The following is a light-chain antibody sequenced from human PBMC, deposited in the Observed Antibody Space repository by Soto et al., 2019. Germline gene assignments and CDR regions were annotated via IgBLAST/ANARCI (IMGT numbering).Light chain of an antibody. J-gene: IGKJ5*01. Sequence: VGDRVIITCRASQTTSSWLAWYQQKPGEAPNLLIYDTSSLQSGVPSRFSGSGSGTEFTHTISSLQPDDFATYYCQQYNSFPFTFGQGTRLETK. V-gene: IGKV1-5*01. CDR3: QQYNSFPFT. CDR1: QTTSSW. CDR2: DTS.